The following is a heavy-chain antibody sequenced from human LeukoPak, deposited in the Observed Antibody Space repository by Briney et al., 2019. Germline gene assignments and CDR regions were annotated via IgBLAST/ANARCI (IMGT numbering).Heavy chain of an antibody. Sequence: PGGSLRLSCAASGFTFSSYSMNWVRQAPGKGLEWVSSISSSSSYIYYADSVKGRFTISRDNSKNTLYLQMNSLRAEDTAVYYCAKDGYYDSSPFDYWGQGTLVTVSS. J-gene: IGHJ4*02. CDR2: ISSSSSYI. D-gene: IGHD3-22*01. CDR1: GFTFSSYS. CDR3: AKDGYYDSSPFDY. V-gene: IGHV3-21*04.